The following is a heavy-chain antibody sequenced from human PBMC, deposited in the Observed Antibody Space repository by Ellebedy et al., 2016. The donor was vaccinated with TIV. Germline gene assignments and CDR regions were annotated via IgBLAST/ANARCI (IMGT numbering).Heavy chain of an antibody. CDR1: GFTFSSYA. CDR3: AKVGWNNWFDP. J-gene: IGHJ5*02. D-gene: IGHD2-15*01. CDR2: ISGSGGST. Sequence: GESLKISXAASGFTFSSYAMSWVRQAPGKGLEWVSAISGSGGSTYYADSVKGRFTISRDNSKNTLYLQMNSLRAEDTAVYYCAKVGWNNWFDPWGQGTLVTVSS. V-gene: IGHV3-23*01.